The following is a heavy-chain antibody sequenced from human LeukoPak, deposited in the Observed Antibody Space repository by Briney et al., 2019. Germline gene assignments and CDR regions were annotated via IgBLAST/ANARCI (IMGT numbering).Heavy chain of an antibody. Sequence: GGSLRLSCAASVFTFRSHSMKWVREAPGRGLEWVSSISSSSSYIYYADSVKGRFTISRDNAKNSLYLQMNSLRADDTAVYYCARESSPGYSYGYPRAYWGQGTLVTVSS. CDR2: ISSSSSYI. V-gene: IGHV3-21*01. J-gene: IGHJ4*02. CDR3: ARESSPGYSYGYPRAY. D-gene: IGHD5-18*01. CDR1: VFTFRSHS.